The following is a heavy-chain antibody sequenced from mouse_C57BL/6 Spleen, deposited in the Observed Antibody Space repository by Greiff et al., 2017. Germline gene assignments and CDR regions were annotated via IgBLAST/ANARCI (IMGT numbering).Heavy chain of an antibody. CDR2: IAPEDGET. J-gene: IGHJ3*01. CDR3: APYGAGSAWFAY. Sequence: EVQLQQSGAELVKPGASVKLSCTASGFNIKDYYMHWVKQRTEQGLEWIGSIAPEDGETKYAPKFQGKATITADTSSNTAYLQLSSLTSEYTAVYYCAPYGAGSAWFAYWGQGTLVTVSA. D-gene: IGHD1-1*01. CDR1: GFNIKDYY. V-gene: IGHV14-2*01.